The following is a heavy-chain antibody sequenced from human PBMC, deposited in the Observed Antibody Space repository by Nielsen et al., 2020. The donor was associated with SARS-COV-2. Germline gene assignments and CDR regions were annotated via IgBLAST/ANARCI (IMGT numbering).Heavy chain of an antibody. CDR3: ATGEDSRWGKD. CDR2: IWYDGSKK. CDR1: GFTFSTYG. V-gene: IGHV3-33*01. J-gene: IGHJ4*02. Sequence: GGSLRLSCAASGFTFSTYGMHWVRQAPGKGLEWVAVIWYDGSKKYYADSVKGRFTISRDDSKKTLYLQMNSLRAEDTAVYYCATGEDSRWGKDWGQGTLVTVSS. D-gene: IGHD6-13*01.